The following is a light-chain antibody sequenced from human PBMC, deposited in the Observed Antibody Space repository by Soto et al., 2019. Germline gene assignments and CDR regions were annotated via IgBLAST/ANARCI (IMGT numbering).Light chain of an antibody. CDR3: CSSAGDYTLV. Sequence: SVLTQPRSVSGSPGQSVTISCTGTSSDVGGSNHVSWYQHHPGKAPKFMIYDVNKRPSGVPDRFSGSKSGDTASLTISGLQAEDEADYYCCSSAGDYTLVFGTGTKVTV. CDR2: DVN. J-gene: IGLJ1*01. V-gene: IGLV2-11*01. CDR1: SSDVGGSNH.